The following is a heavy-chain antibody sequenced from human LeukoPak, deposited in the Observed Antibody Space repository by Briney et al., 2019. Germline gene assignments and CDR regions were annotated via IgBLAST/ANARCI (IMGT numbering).Heavy chain of an antibody. V-gene: IGHV4-59*08. Sequence: PSDTLSLTCAVTGGPISSYQWSLIRQPPGTGLDSIGYIYYTGSTNYNPSLKSRVTISLDTSKNQYSLKLSSVTAADTAVYYCARRTTVTPNWFDPWGQGTLVTVSS. J-gene: IGHJ5*02. CDR3: ARRTTVTPNWFDP. CDR2: IYYTGST. CDR1: GGPISSYQ. D-gene: IGHD4-17*01.